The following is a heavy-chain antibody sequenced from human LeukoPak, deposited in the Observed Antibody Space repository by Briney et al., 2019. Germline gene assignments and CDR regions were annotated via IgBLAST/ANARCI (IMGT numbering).Heavy chain of an antibody. Sequence: GGSLRLSCAASGFTFSSYGMHWVRQAPGKGLEWVAVISYDGSNKYYADSVKGRFTISRDNSKNTLYLQMNSLRAEDTAVYYCARDPSYYGMDVWGQGTTATVSS. CDR1: GFTFSSYG. V-gene: IGHV3-30*03. CDR3: ARDPSYYGMDV. J-gene: IGHJ6*02. CDR2: ISYDGSNK.